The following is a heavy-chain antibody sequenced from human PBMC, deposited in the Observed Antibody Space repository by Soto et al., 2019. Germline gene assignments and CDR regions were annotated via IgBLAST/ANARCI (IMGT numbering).Heavy chain of an antibody. CDR2: ISNSGYTI. D-gene: IGHD1-26*01. J-gene: IGHJ5*02. Sequence: QVQLVESGGGLVKPGGSLRLSCAASGFTFSDYYMTWIRQAPGKGLEWLSYISNSGYTIYYADSVKGRFTIPRDDAKNSLYLQMNRLRAEDTAVYYCARAVGATFAWFDPWGQGTLVTVSS. V-gene: IGHV3-11*01. CDR3: ARAVGATFAWFDP. CDR1: GFTFSDYY.